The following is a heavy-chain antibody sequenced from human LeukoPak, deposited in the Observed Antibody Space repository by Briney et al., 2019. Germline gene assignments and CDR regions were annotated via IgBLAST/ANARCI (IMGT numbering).Heavy chain of an antibody. CDR1: GGSISSSSYY. J-gene: IGHJ4*02. D-gene: IGHD2-2*02. Sequence: SETLSLTCTVSGGSISSSSYYWGWIRQPPGKGLEWIGSIYYSGSTNYNPSLKSRVTISLDTSKKQFSLKLSSVTAADTAVYYCARADCSSTSCYTGHFDYWGQGTLVTVSS. CDR3: ARADCSSTSCYTGHFDY. CDR2: IYYSGST. V-gene: IGHV4-39*07.